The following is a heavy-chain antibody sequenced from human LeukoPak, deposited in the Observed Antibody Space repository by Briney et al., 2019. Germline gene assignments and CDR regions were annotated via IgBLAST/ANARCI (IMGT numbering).Heavy chain of an antibody. Sequence: LGESLKISCKGSGYSFTSYWIGWVRQMPGKGLEWMGIIYPGDSDTRYSPSFQGQVTISADKSISTAYLQWSSLKASDTAMYYCARPRHSSSTPDGFQHWGQGTLVTVSS. CDR2: IYPGDSDT. CDR1: GYSFTSYW. CDR3: ARPRHSSSTPDGFQH. J-gene: IGHJ1*01. V-gene: IGHV5-51*01. D-gene: IGHD6-13*01.